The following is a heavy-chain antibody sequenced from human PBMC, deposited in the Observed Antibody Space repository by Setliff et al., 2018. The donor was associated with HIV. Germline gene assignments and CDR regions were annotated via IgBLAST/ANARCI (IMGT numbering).Heavy chain of an antibody. CDR1: GGSISSYF. CDR3: ARQHGSSWRFDP. CDR2: NFNSGST. Sequence: SETLPLTCTVSGGSISSYFWSWVRQSPGKGLEWIGYNFNSGSTNYNPSLKSRVTISVDMSKNQFSLRLDSVTAADTAVYYCARQHGSSWRFDPWGQGTLVTVS. J-gene: IGHJ5*02. V-gene: IGHV4-59*08. D-gene: IGHD6-13*01.